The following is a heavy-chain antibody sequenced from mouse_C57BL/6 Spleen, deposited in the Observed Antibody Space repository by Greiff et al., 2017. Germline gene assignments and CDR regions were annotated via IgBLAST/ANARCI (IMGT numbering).Heavy chain of an antibody. CDR2: INPSRGYT. Sequence: QVQLQQSGAELARPGASVKMSCKASGYTFTSYTMHWVKQRPGQGLEWIGYINPSRGYTKYNQKFKDKATLTADKSSSTAYMQLSSLTSEDSAVYYCARYGNYPYWYFDVWGTGTTVTVSS. CDR1: GYTFTSYT. J-gene: IGHJ1*03. V-gene: IGHV1-4*01. CDR3: ARYGNYPYWYFDV. D-gene: IGHD2-1*01.